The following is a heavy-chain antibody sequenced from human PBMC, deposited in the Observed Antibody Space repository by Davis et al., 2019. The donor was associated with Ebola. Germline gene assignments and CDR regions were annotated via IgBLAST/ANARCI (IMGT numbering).Heavy chain of an antibody. CDR3: ARASPGESMLYTSAGMDV. D-gene: IGHD2-8*01. Sequence: ESLKISCAASGFTFSSYWMSWIRQPPVKGLEWIGEINHSGSTNYNPSLKSRVTISVDTSKNQFSLKLSSVTAADTAVYYCARASPGESMLYTSAGMDVWGQGTTVTVSS. V-gene: IGHV4-34*01. CDR2: INHSGST. J-gene: IGHJ6*02. CDR1: GFTFSSYW.